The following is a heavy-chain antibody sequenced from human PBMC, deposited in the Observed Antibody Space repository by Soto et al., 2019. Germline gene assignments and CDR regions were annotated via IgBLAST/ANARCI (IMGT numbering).Heavy chain of an antibody. D-gene: IGHD2-15*01. CDR2: ISYDGSNK. J-gene: IGHJ6*02. V-gene: IGHV3-30*18. CDR1: GFTFSSYG. Sequence: QVQLVESGGGVVQPGRSLRLSCAASGFTFSSYGMHWVRQAPGKGLEWVAVISYDGSNKYYADSVKGRFTISRDNSKNTLYLQMNSLRAEDTAVYYCAKDLGGVVAAIDYYYGMDVCGQGTTVTVSS. CDR3: AKDLGGVVAAIDYYYGMDV.